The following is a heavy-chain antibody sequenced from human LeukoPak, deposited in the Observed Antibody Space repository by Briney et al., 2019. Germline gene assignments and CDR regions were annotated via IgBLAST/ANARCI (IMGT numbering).Heavy chain of an antibody. D-gene: IGHD2-15*01. V-gene: IGHV4-30-4*01. J-gene: IGHJ4*02. Sequence: SETLSLTCTVSGGSISSGDYYWSWIRQPPGKGLEWFGYIYYSGSTYYNPSLKSRVTISVDTSKNQFSLKLSSVTAADTAVYYCARYCSGGSCYFNRHSLEVYYFDYWGQGTLVTVSS. CDR2: IYYSGST. CDR3: ARYCSGGSCYFNRHSLEVYYFDY. CDR1: GGSISSGDYY.